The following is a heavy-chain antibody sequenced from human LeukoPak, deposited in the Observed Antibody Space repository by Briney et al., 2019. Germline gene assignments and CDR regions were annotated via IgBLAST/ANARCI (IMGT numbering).Heavy chain of an antibody. CDR1: GFTFSSYA. CDR2: ISYDGSNK. Sequence: GGSLRLSCAASGFTFSSYAMSWVRQAPGKGLEWVAVISYDGSNKYYADSVKGRFTISRDNSKNTLYLQMNSLRAEDTTVYYCAKPFGSSSLDYWGQGTLVTVSS. D-gene: IGHD6-6*01. J-gene: IGHJ4*02. V-gene: IGHV3-30*18. CDR3: AKPFGSSSLDY.